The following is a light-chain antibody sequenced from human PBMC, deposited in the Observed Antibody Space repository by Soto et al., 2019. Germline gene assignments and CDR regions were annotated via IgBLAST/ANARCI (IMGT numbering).Light chain of an antibody. J-gene: IGKJ4*01. CDR2: TAS. V-gene: IGKV1-9*01. CDR3: LQLKRYPLT. Sequence: IQLTQSPSSLSASVGDRVAITCRASEGISPYLAWYQEKPGKVPKLLIDTASTLQNGVPSRFSGSGSGTYFTLTISSLQPEDFATYYCLQLKRYPLTFGGGTRVEIK. CDR1: EGISPY.